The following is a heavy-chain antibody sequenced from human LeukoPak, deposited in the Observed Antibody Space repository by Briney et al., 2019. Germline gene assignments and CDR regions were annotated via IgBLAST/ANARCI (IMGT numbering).Heavy chain of an antibody. V-gene: IGHV3-30*18. CDR3: AKVMQGIQLWLTGFDY. CDR1: GFTISTYG. CDR2: ISYDGSNK. Sequence: GRSLRLSCAASGFTISTYGMHWVRQAPGKGLEWEAVISYDGSNKYYADSVKGRFTISRDNSKNTLYLQMNSLRAEDTAVYYCAKVMQGIQLWLTGFDYWGQGTLVTVSS. J-gene: IGHJ4*02. D-gene: IGHD5-18*01.